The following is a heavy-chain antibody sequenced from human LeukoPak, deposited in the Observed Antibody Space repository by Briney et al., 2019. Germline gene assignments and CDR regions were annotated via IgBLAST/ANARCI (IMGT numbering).Heavy chain of an antibody. Sequence: GGSLRLSCAASGFTFSSYGMNWVRQAPGKGLEWVSYISSSSSTIYYADSVKGRFTISRDNAKNSLYLQMNSLRAEDTAVYYCARDLTVYDFWSAPEGPFDYWGQGTLVTVSS. D-gene: IGHD3-3*01. J-gene: IGHJ4*02. CDR1: GFTFSSYG. CDR2: ISSSSSTI. V-gene: IGHV3-48*01. CDR3: ARDLTVYDFWSAPEGPFDY.